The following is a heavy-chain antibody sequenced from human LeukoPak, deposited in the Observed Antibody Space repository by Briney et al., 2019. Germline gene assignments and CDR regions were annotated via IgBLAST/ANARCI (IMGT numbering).Heavy chain of an antibody. Sequence: SETLSLTCTVSGYSISSGYYWGWIRQPPGKGLEWIGSIYHSGSTYYNPSLKSRVTISVDTSKNQFSLKLSSVTAADTAVYYCARQEVVGNFDSWGQGTLVTVSS. D-gene: IGHD2-21*01. CDR1: GYSISSGYY. V-gene: IGHV4-38-2*02. CDR2: IYHSGST. J-gene: IGHJ4*02. CDR3: ARQEVVGNFDS.